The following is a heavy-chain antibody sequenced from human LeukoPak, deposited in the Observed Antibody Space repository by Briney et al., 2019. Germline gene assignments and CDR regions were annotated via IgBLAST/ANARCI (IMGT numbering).Heavy chain of an antibody. J-gene: IGHJ4*02. Sequence: SETLSLTCTVSGGSISSYYWSWIRQPPGKGLEWIGYSYYSGSTNYNPALKSRLTISVDPSKNQFSLKLSSVTAADTAVYYCARESRVVPAASTYYFDYWGQGTLVTVSS. CDR2: SYYSGST. V-gene: IGHV4-59*01. D-gene: IGHD2-2*01. CDR1: GGSISSYY. CDR3: ARESRVVPAASTYYFDY.